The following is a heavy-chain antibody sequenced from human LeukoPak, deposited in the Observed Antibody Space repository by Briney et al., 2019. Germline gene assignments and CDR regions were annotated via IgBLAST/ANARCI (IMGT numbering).Heavy chain of an antibody. CDR3: ATARIVVVPAAMAAFDI. CDR2: FDPEDGET. J-gene: IGHJ3*02. Sequence: ASVKVSCKVSGYTLTDLSMHWVRQAPGKGLEWMGGFDPEDGETIYAQKFQGRVTMTEDTSTDTAYMELSSLRSEDTAVYYCATARIVVVPAAMAAFDIWGQGTMVTVSS. D-gene: IGHD2-2*01. V-gene: IGHV1-24*01. CDR1: GYTLTDLS.